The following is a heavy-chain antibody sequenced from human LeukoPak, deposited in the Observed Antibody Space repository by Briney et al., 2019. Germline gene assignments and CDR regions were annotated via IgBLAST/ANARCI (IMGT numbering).Heavy chain of an antibody. D-gene: IGHD3-16*01. Sequence: ASVNVSCKASGYTFTSYFMHWVRQAPGQGLEWVGIINPSGGSTSYPQKFQGRVTLTRDTSTGTVYMELSSLRSEDTAVYYCAREGDYVDYWGQGTLVTVSS. CDR1: GYTFTSYF. J-gene: IGHJ4*02. CDR2: INPSGGST. V-gene: IGHV1-46*01. CDR3: AREGDYVDY.